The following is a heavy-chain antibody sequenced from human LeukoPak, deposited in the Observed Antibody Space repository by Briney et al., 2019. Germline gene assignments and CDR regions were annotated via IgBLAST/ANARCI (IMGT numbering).Heavy chain of an antibody. D-gene: IGHD5-24*01. Sequence: GGSLRLSCAASGFTFSNYWMIWVRQAPGKGLEWVGNIKQDGSEKRYADSVRGRFSISRDNAQTSPYLQMNSLRAEDTAVYYCARASDPWLQLTWGQGTLVTVSS. CDR3: ARASDPWLQLT. CDR1: GFTFSNYW. V-gene: IGHV3-7*05. CDR2: IKQDGSEK. J-gene: IGHJ5*02.